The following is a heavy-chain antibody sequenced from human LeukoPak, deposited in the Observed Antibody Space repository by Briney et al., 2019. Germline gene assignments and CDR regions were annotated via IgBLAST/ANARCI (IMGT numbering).Heavy chain of an antibody. Sequence: SETLSLTCTVSGYSISSGYYWGWIRQPPGKGLEWIGSIYHSGSTYYNPSLKSRVTISVDTSKNQFSPKLSSVTAADTAVYYCARTEYGEGTDYWGQGTLVTVSS. CDR1: GYSISSGYY. J-gene: IGHJ4*02. CDR3: ARTEYGEGTDY. CDR2: IYHSGST. D-gene: IGHD4-17*01. V-gene: IGHV4-38-2*02.